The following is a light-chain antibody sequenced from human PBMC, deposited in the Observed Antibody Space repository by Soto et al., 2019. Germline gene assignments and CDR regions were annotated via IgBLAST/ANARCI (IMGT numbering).Light chain of an antibody. CDR2: DAS. J-gene: IGKJ1*01. V-gene: IGKV1-5*01. CDR3: QEYNSYSPWT. CDR1: QSISNW. Sequence: DIQMTQSPAILSPSVGDRVTITCRASQSISNWLAWYQQKPGNAPKLLIYDASSLESGVPSRFSGSGSGTEFTLTISGLQPDDFATYYCQEYNSYSPWTFGQGTKVDIK.